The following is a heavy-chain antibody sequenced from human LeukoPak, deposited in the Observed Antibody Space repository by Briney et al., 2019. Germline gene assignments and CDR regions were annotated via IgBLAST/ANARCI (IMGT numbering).Heavy chain of an antibody. CDR1: GYSFTGYY. CDR2: INPNNGVT. CDR3: ARGHDNWFDP. J-gene: IGHJ5*02. Sequence: ASLNVSCTASGYSFTGYYLHWVRQAPGQGLEWMGRINPNNGVTTYAQKFQDRVTMTRDTSISTAYMELSRLTSDDSAVYYCARGHDNWFDPWGQGTLVIVSS. V-gene: IGHV1-2*06.